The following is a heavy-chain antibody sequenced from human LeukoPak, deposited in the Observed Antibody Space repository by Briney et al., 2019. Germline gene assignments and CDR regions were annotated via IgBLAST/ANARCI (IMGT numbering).Heavy chain of an antibody. D-gene: IGHD3-9*01. Sequence: ASVKVSCKASGYTFTSYYMHWVRQAPGQGLEWMGIINPSGGSTSYAQKFQGRVTMTRDMSTSTVYMELSSLRSDDTAVYYCARDLTSYVLRYFDWSAVDAFDIWGQGTMVTVSS. V-gene: IGHV1-46*01. CDR2: INPSGGST. CDR1: GYTFTSYY. J-gene: IGHJ3*02. CDR3: ARDLTSYVLRYFDWSAVDAFDI.